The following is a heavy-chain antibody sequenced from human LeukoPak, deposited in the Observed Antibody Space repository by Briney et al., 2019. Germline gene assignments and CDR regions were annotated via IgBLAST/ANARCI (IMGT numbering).Heavy chain of an antibody. V-gene: IGHV3-23*01. J-gene: IGHJ4*02. Sequence: PGGSLRLSCAASGFTFSSYAMSWVRQAPGKGLEWVSAISGSGGSTYYADSVKGRFTISRDNSKNTLYLQMNSLRGEDTAVYYCAKDFSYYYDSSGYDYWGQGTLVTVSS. D-gene: IGHD3-22*01. CDR3: AKDFSYYYDSSGYDY. CDR2: ISGSGGST. CDR1: GFTFSSYA.